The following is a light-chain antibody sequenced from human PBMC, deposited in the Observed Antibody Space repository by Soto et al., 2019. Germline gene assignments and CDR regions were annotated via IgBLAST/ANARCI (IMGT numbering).Light chain of an antibody. CDR3: QKHNTYPLN. Sequence: DIQMTESPSSLSASVVDRFTITCRASQSIGSWLAWYQQKPGKAPKLLIYDASSLESGVPSRFSGSASGTEFTLTISSLQPDDFATYYCQKHNTYPLNFGGGTKVDI. CDR2: DAS. J-gene: IGKJ4*01. V-gene: IGKV1-5*01. CDR1: QSIGSW.